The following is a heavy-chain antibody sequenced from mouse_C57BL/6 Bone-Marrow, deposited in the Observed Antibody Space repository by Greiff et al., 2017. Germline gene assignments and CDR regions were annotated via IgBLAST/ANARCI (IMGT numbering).Heavy chain of an antibody. D-gene: IGHD1-1*01. Sequence: EVQLVESGGGLVQPKGSLKLSCAASGFTFNTYAMHWVRQAPGKGLEWVARIRSKSSNYATYYADSVKDRFTISRDDSQSMLYLQMNNLKTEDTAMYYCVRDTLNLSFYYYGSSYGYYAMDYWGQGTSVTVSS. J-gene: IGHJ4*01. CDR2: IRSKSSNYAT. CDR3: VRDTLNLSFYYYGSSYGYYAMDY. V-gene: IGHV10-3*01. CDR1: GFTFNTYA.